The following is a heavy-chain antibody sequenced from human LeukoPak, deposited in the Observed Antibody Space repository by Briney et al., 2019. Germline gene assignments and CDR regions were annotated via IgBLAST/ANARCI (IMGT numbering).Heavy chain of an antibody. J-gene: IGHJ6*02. V-gene: IGHV1-46*01. Sequence: GASVKVSCKASGYTFTNYYMHWVRQAPGQGLEWMGIINPNDGSTSYAQEFQGRVSMTRDTPTGTVHMELSSLSSEDTAVYYCARDLPQHNSSSYFYYYGMDVWGQGTTVTVFS. CDR3: ARDLPQHNSSSYFYYYGMDV. D-gene: IGHD6-6*01. CDR1: GYTFTNYY. CDR2: INPNDGST.